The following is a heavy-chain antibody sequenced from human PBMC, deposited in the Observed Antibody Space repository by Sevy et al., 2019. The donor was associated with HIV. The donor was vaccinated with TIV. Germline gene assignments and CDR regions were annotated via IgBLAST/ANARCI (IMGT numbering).Heavy chain of an antibody. Sequence: SETLSLTCTVSGGSINSDSYYWGWIRQPPGKGLEWIGNIDYSGTTYYNPSLKSRVTISVDTSKNQFSLKLGSVTAADTAVYYCARFEYGDYVSHFEYWGQGTLVTVSS. J-gene: IGHJ4*02. CDR1: GGSINSDSYY. D-gene: IGHD2-21*02. CDR3: ARFEYGDYVSHFEY. V-gene: IGHV4-39*01. CDR2: IDYSGTT.